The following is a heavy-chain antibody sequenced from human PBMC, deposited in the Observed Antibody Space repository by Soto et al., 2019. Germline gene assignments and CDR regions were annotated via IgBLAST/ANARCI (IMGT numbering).Heavy chain of an antibody. CDR3: ARLTTTYYYYMDV. V-gene: IGHV4-34*04. CDR1: GGSFSGYY. Sequence: SETLSLTCAVYGGSFSGYYWSWIRQPPGKGLEWIGEINHSRSTNNNPSHKNRDTISKDTYKNQYTQKQSTMTDTDTAVYYCARLTTTYYYYMDVWGKGTTVT. J-gene: IGHJ6*03. CDR2: INHSRST. D-gene: IGHD4-4*01.